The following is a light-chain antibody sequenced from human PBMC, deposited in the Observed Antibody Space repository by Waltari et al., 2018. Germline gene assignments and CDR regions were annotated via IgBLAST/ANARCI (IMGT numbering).Light chain of an antibody. J-gene: IGKJ2*01. CDR2: GAS. CDR1: QRVSSN. V-gene: IGKV3-15*01. Sequence: EIVMTQSPATLSGSPGERATLSCRASQRVSSNLAWYQQKPAQAPRLLIYGASTRATGIPARFSGSGSGTEFTLTISSMQSEDFAVYYCQQYNNWPPYTFGQGTKLEIK. CDR3: QQYNNWPPYT.